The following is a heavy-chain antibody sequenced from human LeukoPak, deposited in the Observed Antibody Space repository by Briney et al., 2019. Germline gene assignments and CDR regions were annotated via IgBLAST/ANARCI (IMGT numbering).Heavy chain of an antibody. D-gene: IGHD1-1*01. CDR2: IYYTGSTY. Sequence: PSETLSLTCTVSGVFISRTSFYWGWIRQPPGKGLEWIGSIYYTGSTYYYNPSLKSRVTISLDTSKNQFSLKLNSVTAADTAVYYCASQTYIDCYYCVDVWGRGTTVTVSS. CDR3: ASQTYIDCYYCVDV. J-gene: IGHJ6*03. V-gene: IGHV4-39*07. CDR1: GVFISRTSFY.